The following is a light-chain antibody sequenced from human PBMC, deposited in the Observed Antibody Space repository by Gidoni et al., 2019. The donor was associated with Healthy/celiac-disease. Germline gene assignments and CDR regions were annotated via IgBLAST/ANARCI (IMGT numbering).Light chain of an antibody. Sequence: IQMTQSPSTLSASVGDRVTITCRASQSISSWLAWYPQKPGKAPKLLIYKASSLESGVPSRFSGSGSGTEFTLTISSLQPDDFATYYCQQYNSYPYTFGQGTKLEIK. J-gene: IGKJ2*01. V-gene: IGKV1-5*03. CDR3: QQYNSYPYT. CDR1: QSISSW. CDR2: KAS.